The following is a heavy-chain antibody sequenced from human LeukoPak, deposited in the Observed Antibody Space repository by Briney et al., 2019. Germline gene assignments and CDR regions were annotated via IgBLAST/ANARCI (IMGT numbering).Heavy chain of an antibody. CDR2: MNPNSGNT. Sequence: ASVKVSCKASGYTFTSYDINWVRQATGQGLEWMGWMNPNSGNTGYAQKFQGRVTMTRNTSISTAYMELSSLRSEDTAVYYCARGEAYYYGSGSYYSLNWFDPWGQGTLVTVSS. V-gene: IGHV1-8*01. CDR1: GYTFTSYD. J-gene: IGHJ5*02. D-gene: IGHD3-10*01. CDR3: ARGEAYYYGSGSYYSLNWFDP.